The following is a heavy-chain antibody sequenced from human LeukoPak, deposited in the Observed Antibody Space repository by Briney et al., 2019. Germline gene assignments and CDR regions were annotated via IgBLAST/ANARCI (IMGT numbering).Heavy chain of an antibody. CDR3: ARAPDYDSSGYIYNWFDP. Sequence: GASVKVSCKASGYTFTSYGISWARQAPGQGLEWMGWISAYNGNTNYAQKLQGRVTMTTDTSTSTVYMELRSLRSDDTAVYYCARAPDYDSSGYIYNWFDPWGQGTLVTVSS. J-gene: IGHJ5*02. D-gene: IGHD3-22*01. CDR1: GYTFTSYG. CDR2: ISAYNGNT. V-gene: IGHV1-18*01.